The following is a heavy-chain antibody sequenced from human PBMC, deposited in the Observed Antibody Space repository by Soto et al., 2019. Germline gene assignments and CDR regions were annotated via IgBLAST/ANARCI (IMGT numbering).Heavy chain of an antibody. CDR2: ISNYNGNT. CDR3: ARDRAPSGWYAVAFGI. J-gene: IGHJ3*02. D-gene: IGHD6-19*01. CDR1: GYPFTSYG. V-gene: IGHV1-18*01. Sequence: QVQLVQSGAEVKKPGASVRVSCKASGYPFTSYGINWVRQAPGQGLEWMGWISNYNGNTDYAQNLQDRVTMTTDTSTSTAYMEMRSLRCDDTAIYFCARDRAPSGWYAVAFGIWGQGTMVTVSS.